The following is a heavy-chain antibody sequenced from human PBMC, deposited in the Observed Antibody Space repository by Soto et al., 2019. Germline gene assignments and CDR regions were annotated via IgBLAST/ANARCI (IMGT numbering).Heavy chain of an antibody. CDR3: AREGDYRTWFEP. J-gene: IGHJ5*02. CDR1: GESIATGAFY. D-gene: IGHD4-17*01. Sequence: SETLSLTCTVSGESIATGAFYWSWIRLQSVKVPEWIGSIFYAGDTYYNPSLKSRVEISLHGSQNQFSLNLRSVTAADTAVYYCAREGDYRTWFEPWGPRTLVTVSS. CDR2: IFYAGDT. V-gene: IGHV4-31*03.